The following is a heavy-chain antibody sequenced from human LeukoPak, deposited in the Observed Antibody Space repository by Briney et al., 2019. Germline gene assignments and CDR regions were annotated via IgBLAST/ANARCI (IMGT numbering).Heavy chain of an antibody. CDR2: ISGSGGNT. D-gene: IGHD1-14*01. CDR1: GFTFTSYA. V-gene: IGHV3-23*01. Sequence: GGSLRLSCAASGFTFTSYAMNWVRQAPGKGLEWVSAISGSGGNTYYADSVKGRFTISRDNSKNTLYLQMNSLRAEDTAVYHCAKPARTDYADYWGQGTLVTVSS. CDR3: AKPARTDYADY. J-gene: IGHJ4*02.